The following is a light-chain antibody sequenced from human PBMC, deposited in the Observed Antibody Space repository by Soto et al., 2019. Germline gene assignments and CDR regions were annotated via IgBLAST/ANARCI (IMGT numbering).Light chain of an antibody. CDR3: CSYAGSNTYV. J-gene: IGLJ1*01. V-gene: IGLV2-23*01. Sequence: QSALTQPASVSGSPGQSIAISCTGTSSDVGSYNLVSWYQQHPDKAPKLIISEGSNRPSGVSNRFSGSKSGNTASLTISGLQAEDEADYYCCSYAGSNTYVFGTGTKLTVL. CDR2: EGS. CDR1: SSDVGSYNL.